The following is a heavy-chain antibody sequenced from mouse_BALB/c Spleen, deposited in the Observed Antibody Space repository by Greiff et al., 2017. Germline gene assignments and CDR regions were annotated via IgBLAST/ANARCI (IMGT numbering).Heavy chain of an antibody. V-gene: IGHV2-6-7*01. CDR3: ARGDYGYDAYFDY. CDR1: GFSLTGYG. D-gene: IGHD2-2*01. CDR2: IWGDGST. J-gene: IGHJ2*01. Sequence: VKLMESGPSLVAPSQSLSITCTVSGFSLTGYGVNWVRQPPGKGLEWLGMIWGDGSTDYNSALKSRLSISKDNSKSQVFLKMNSLQTDDTARYYCARGDYGYDAYFDYWGQGTTLTVSS.